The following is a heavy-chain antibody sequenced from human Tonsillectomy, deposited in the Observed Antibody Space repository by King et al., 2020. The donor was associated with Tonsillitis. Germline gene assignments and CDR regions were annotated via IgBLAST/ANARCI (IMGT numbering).Heavy chain of an antibody. CDR3: VTGGDSDGISGY. V-gene: IGHV3-21*01. J-gene: IGHJ4*02. CDR1: GFTFSTYY. Sequence: VQLVESGGGLVRPGGSLRLSCVASGFTFSTYYMDWVRQAPGKGLEWVSSMSSSSTYIYYADSVKGRFTISRDNAKNSLFLQMDSLRPEDTAVYYCVTGGDSDGISGYWGQGTLVTVSS. D-gene: IGHD2-21*01. CDR2: MSSSSTYI.